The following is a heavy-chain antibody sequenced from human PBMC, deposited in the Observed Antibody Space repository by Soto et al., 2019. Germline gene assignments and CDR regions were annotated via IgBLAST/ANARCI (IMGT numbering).Heavy chain of an antibody. CDR2: IYYSGST. Sequence: SETLSLTCTVSGGSLSSSSYYWGWIRQPPGKGLEWIGSIYYSGSTYYNPSLKSRVTMSVDTSKNQFSLKLRSVTAADTAVYYCARDFSTGPYYYYMDVWGKGTTVTVSS. CDR3: ARDFSTGPYYYYMDV. J-gene: IGHJ6*03. D-gene: IGHD3-3*01. V-gene: IGHV4-39*01. CDR1: GGSLSSSSYY.